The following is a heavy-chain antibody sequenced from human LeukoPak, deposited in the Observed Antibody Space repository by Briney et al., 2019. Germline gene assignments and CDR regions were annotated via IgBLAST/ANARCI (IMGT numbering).Heavy chain of an antibody. V-gene: IGHV1-69*01. J-gene: IGHJ4*02. CDR3: ARGGYDYGDYEAFADY. CDR2: IIPIFGTA. CDR1: GGTFSSYA. D-gene: IGHD4-17*01. Sequence: SVKVSCKASGGTFSSYAISWVRQAPGQGLEWMGGIIPIFGTANYAQKFQGRVTITVDESTSTAYMELSSLRSEDTAVYYCARGGYDYGDYEAFADYWGQGTLVTVSS.